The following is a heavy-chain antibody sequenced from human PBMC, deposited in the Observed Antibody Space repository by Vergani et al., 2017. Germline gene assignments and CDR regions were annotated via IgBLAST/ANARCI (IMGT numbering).Heavy chain of an antibody. CDR1: GGTFSSYA. CDR2: ISAYNGNT. V-gene: IGHV1-18*01. Sequence: QVQLVQSGAEVKKPGSSVKVSCKASGGTFSSYAISWVRQAPGQGLEWMGWISAYNGNTNYAQKLQGGVTMTTDTSTSTAYMELRSLRSDDTAVYYCARGLSGLGYCSSTSCFLRQYNWFDPWGQGTLVTVSS. CDR3: ARGLSGLGYCSSTSCFLRQYNWFDP. J-gene: IGHJ5*02. D-gene: IGHD2-2*01.